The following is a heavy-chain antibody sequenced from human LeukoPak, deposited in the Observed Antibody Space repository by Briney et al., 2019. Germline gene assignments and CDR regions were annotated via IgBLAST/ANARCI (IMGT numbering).Heavy chain of an antibody. Sequence: GGSLRLSCAASGFTFSSYAMSWVRQAPGKGLEWVSAISGSGGSTYYADSVKGRFTISRDNSKNTLFLQMNSLRAEDTAVYYRAKVLDDYIWGSYRYFDYWGQGTLVTVSS. CDR2: ISGSGGST. V-gene: IGHV3-23*01. J-gene: IGHJ4*02. CDR1: GFTFSSYA. D-gene: IGHD3-16*02. CDR3: AKVLDDYIWGSYRYFDY.